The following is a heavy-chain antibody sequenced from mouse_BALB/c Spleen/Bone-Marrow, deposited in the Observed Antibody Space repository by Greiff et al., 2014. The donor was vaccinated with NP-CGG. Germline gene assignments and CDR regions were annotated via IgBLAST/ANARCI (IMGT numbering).Heavy chain of an antibody. J-gene: IGHJ4*01. CDR3: ARSNYVGYYAMDY. D-gene: IGHD1-1*01. CDR1: GFTFSSFG. CDR2: ISSDSSTI. V-gene: IGHV5-17*02. Sequence: VQLKESGGGLVQPGGSRTLSCAASGFTFSSFGIHWVRQAPGKGLEWVAYISSDSSTIYYADTVKGRFTISRDNPKNTLFLQMTSLRSEDTAMYYCARSNYVGYYAMDYWGQGTSVTVSS.